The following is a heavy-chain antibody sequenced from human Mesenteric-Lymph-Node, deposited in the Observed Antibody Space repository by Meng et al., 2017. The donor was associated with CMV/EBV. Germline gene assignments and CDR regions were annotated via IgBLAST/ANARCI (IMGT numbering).Heavy chain of an antibody. V-gene: IGHV3-23*01. D-gene: IGHD2-2*01. CDR2: ISGSGGST. CDR1: GFTFSSYA. CDR3: ARGISSSSCYYFDN. Sequence: GESLKISCAASGFTFSSYAMSWVRQAPGKGLEWVSAISGSGGSTYYADSVKGRFTISRDNSKNTLYLQMNSLRVEDTAVYYCARGISSSSCYYFDNWGQGTLVTVSS. J-gene: IGHJ4*02.